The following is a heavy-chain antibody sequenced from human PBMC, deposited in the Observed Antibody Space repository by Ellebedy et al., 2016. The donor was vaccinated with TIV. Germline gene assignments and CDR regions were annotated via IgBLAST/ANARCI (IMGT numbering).Heavy chain of an antibody. Sequence: AASVKVSCKASGYTFTSYGISWVRQAPGQGLEWMGWISAYNGNTNYAQKLQGRVTMTTDTSTSTAYMELSSLRSEDTAVYYCARWGYDSSGYYFDYWGQGTLVTVSS. CDR1: GYTFTSYG. J-gene: IGHJ4*02. CDR3: ARWGYDSSGYYFDY. CDR2: ISAYNGNT. D-gene: IGHD3-22*01. V-gene: IGHV1-18*01.